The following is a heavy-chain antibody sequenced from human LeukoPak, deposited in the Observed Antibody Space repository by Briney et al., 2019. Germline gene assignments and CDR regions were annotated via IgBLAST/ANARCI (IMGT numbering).Heavy chain of an antibody. CDR2: ISYDGSNK. D-gene: IGHD3-3*01. CDR1: GFTFSSYG. J-gene: IGHJ4*02. CDR3: AKLNIPTYYDFWSAEGVDY. Sequence: GGSLRLSCAASGFTFSSYGMHWVRQAPGKGLEWVAVISYDGSNKYYADSVKGRFTISRDNSKNTLYLQMNSLRAEDTAVYYCAKLNIPTYYDFWSAEGVDYWGQGTLVTVSS. V-gene: IGHV3-30*18.